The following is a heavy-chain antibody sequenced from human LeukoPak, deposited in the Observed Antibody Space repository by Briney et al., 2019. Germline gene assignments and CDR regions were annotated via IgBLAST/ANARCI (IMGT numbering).Heavy chain of an antibody. V-gene: IGHV3-23*01. CDR1: GFTFSSYS. CDR3: AKYCSGATCSGY. J-gene: IGHJ4*02. CDR2: IKESGDIT. Sequence: PGASLRLSCAASGFTFSSYSMCWVRQAPGKGPEWVSGIKESGDITYYAYSVKGRFTISTDNSKNTLYLQMNSLSAEDTAKYYCAKYCSGATCSGYWGQGTLVTVSS. D-gene: IGHD2-15*01.